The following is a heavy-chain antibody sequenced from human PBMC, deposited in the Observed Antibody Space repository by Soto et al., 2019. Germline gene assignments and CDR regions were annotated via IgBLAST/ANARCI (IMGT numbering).Heavy chain of an antibody. CDR1: GGTFSSYA. D-gene: IGHD3-3*01. J-gene: IGHJ5*02. CDR2: IIPIFGTA. V-gene: IGHV1-69*13. Sequence: SVKVSCKASGGTFSSYAISWVRQAPGQGLEWMGGIIPIFGTANYAQKFQGRVTITGDASMSTAYMELSSLRSEDTAVYYCARVKTRHQYDFWSGYYRWFDPWGQGTLVTVSS. CDR3: ARVKTRHQYDFWSGYYRWFDP.